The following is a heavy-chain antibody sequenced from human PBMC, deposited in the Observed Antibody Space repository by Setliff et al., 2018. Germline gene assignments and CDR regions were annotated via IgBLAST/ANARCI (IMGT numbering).Heavy chain of an antibody. CDR1: GFTFSDYE. V-gene: IGHV3-48*01. Sequence: GGSLRLSCEVSGFTFSDYEMNWVRQAPGKGLEWVSYISSSSSTIYYADSVKGRFTISRDNAKNSLYLQMNSLRAEDTAVYYCAKGGAYYYDSSGYYDWGQGALVTVSS. J-gene: IGHJ4*02. CDR3: AKGGAYYYDSSGYYD. D-gene: IGHD3-22*01. CDR2: ISSSSSTI.